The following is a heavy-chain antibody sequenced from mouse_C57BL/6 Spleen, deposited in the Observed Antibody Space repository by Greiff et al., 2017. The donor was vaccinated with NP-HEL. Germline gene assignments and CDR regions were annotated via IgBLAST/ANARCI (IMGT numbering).Heavy chain of an antibody. CDR3: ARDVYYYGSSSYYYAMDY. D-gene: IGHD1-1*01. CDR1: GFTFSDYG. CDR2: ISSGSSTI. J-gene: IGHJ4*01. V-gene: IGHV5-17*01. Sequence: DVKLVESGGGLVKPGGSLKLSCAASGFTFSDYGMHWVRQAPEKGLEWVAYISSGSSTIYYADKVKGRFTISRDNAKNTLFLQMTSLRSEDTAMYYCARDVYYYGSSSYYYAMDYWGQGTSVTVSS.